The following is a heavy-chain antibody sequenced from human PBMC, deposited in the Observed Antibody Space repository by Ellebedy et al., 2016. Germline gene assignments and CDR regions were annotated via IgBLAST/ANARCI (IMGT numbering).Heavy chain of an antibody. D-gene: IGHD2-2*02. CDR2: IDPSDSYT. CDR3: ARHETSCYMGCTEGWFDP. CDR1: GYSFTSYW. V-gene: IGHV5-10-1*01. Sequence: GESLKISXQGSGYSFTSYWISWVRQMLGKGLEWMGRIDPSDSYTNYSPSFQGHVTISADKSISTAYLQWSSLKASDTAMYYCARHETSCYMGCTEGWFDPWGQGTLVTVSS. J-gene: IGHJ5*02.